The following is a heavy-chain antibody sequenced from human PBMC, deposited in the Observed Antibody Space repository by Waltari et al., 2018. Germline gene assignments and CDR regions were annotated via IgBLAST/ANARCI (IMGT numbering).Heavy chain of an antibody. D-gene: IGHD6-13*01. CDR2: ISWNSGSI. V-gene: IGHV3-9*01. Sequence: EVQLVESGGGLVQPGRSLRLSCAASGFTFDDYAMHWVRQAQGKGLEWVSGISWNSGSIGYADSVKGRFTISRDNAKNSLYLQMNSLRAEDTALYYCAKDMGEARREAAAGFDYWGQGTLVTVSS. CDR3: AKDMGEARREAAAGFDY. J-gene: IGHJ4*02. CDR1: GFTFDDYA.